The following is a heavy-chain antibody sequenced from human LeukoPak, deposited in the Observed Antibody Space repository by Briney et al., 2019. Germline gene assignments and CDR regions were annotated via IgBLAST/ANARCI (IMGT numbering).Heavy chain of an antibody. CDR2: IYSGGST. CDR1: GFTFSSYS. CDR3: AGANGSGSSDFDY. V-gene: IGHV3-66*01. J-gene: IGHJ4*02. D-gene: IGHD3-10*01. Sequence: GGSLRLSCAASGFTFSSYSMNWVRQAPGKGLEWVSVIYSGGSTYYADSVKGRFTISRDNSKNTLYLQMNSLRAEDTAVYYCAGANGSGSSDFDYWGQGTLVTVSS.